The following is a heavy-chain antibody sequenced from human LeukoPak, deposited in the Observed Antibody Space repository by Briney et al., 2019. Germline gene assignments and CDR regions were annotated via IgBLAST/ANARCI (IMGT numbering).Heavy chain of an antibody. CDR3: ARRERLGYSYGRGTLDI. J-gene: IGHJ3*02. CDR2: ISGSGDT. Sequence: GGSLRLSCAASGXTFSSYAVSWVRQAPGKGLEWVSRISGSGDTYYADSVKGRFTISRDNSKNTLYLQMNSLRADDTAVYYCARRERLGYSYGRGTLDIWGQGTMVTVSS. D-gene: IGHD5-18*01. CDR1: GXTFSSYA. V-gene: IGHV3-23*01.